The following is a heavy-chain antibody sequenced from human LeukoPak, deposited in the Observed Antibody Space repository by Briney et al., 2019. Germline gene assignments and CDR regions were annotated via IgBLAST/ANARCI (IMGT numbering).Heavy chain of an antibody. D-gene: IGHD3-10*01. CDR2: ISSSSIYT. J-gene: IGHJ4*02. CDR3: ARDGAPYYYGSGSIRFDY. Sequence: GGSLRLSCAASGFTFSRYSMIWVRQAPGKGLEWVSSISSSSIYTYYADSVKGRFTISRDNAKKSLYLQMNSLRAEDTAVYYCARDGAPYYYGSGSIRFDYWGQGTLVTVSS. V-gene: IGHV3-21*01. CDR1: GFTFSRYS.